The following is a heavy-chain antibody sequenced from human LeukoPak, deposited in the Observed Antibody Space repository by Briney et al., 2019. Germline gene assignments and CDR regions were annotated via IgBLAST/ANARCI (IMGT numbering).Heavy chain of an antibody. D-gene: IGHD1-26*01. CDR3: ARGWRAIVGATRVYDY. CDR1: GFTFSSYS. V-gene: IGHV3-21*01. Sequence: GGSLRLSCAASGFTFSSYSMNWVRQAPGKGLEWVSSISSSSSYIYYADSVKGRFTISRDNAKNSLYLQMNSLRAEDTAVYYCARGWRAIVGATRVYDYWGQGTLVTVSS. J-gene: IGHJ4*02. CDR2: ISSSSSYI.